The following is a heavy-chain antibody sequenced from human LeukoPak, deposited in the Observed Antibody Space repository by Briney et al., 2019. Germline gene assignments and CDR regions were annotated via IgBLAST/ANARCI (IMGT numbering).Heavy chain of an antibody. CDR2: IKQDGGEK. CDR3: AGGNSMDV. J-gene: IGHJ6*04. CDR1: GFSFSDYW. Sequence: GGSLRLSCATSGFSFSDYWMNWVRQAPGKGLEWVANIKQDGGEKYYVDSVKGRFTISRDNAKNSLYLQMNSLRVEDTAVYFCAGGNSMDVWGKGTAVTVSS. V-gene: IGHV3-7*03. D-gene: IGHD1/OR15-1a*01.